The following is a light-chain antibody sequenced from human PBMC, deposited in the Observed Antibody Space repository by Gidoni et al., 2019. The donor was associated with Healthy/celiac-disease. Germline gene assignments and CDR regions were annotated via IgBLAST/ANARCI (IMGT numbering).Light chain of an antibody. CDR1: QSVSSY. J-gene: IGKJ5*01. CDR3: QRRSNWPGAT. V-gene: IGKV3-11*01. Sequence: EIVLTQSPATLSLSPGERATLSCRASQSVSSYLAWYQQKPGQAPRLLIYDASNRATGIPARFSGSGSGTDFTLTISSLEPEAFAVYYCQRRSNWPGATFGQXTRLEIK. CDR2: DAS.